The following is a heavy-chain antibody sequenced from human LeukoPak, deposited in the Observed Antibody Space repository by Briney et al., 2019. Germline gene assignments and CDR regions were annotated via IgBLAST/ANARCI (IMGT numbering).Heavy chain of an antibody. CDR2: INPNSGGT. D-gene: IGHD6-6*01. CDR3: ARLAAQGYYFDY. Sequence: ASVKVSCKASGYTFTGYYMHWVRQAPGQGLEWMGWINPNSGGTNYAQKFQGRVTMTRDTSISTAYMELSRLRPDDTAVYYCARLAAQGYYFDYWGQGTLVTVSS. V-gene: IGHV1-2*02. J-gene: IGHJ4*02. CDR1: GYTFTGYY.